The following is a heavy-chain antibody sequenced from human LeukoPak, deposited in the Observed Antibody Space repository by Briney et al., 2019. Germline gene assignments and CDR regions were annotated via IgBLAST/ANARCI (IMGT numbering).Heavy chain of an antibody. J-gene: IGHJ4*02. CDR3: ARVGTALAALDY. Sequence: GASVKVSCKASGYTFTSYDINWVRQATGQGLEWMGWMNPNSGNTGYAQKFQGRVTMTRDTSTSTVYMELGSLRSEDTAVYYCARVGTALAALDYWGQGTLVTVSS. D-gene: IGHD6-13*01. CDR2: MNPNSGNT. V-gene: IGHV1-8*01. CDR1: GYTFTSYD.